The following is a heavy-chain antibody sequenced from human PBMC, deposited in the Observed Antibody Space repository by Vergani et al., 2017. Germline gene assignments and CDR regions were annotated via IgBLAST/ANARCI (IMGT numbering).Heavy chain of an antibody. Sequence: QVQLQESGPGLVKPSETLSLTCTVSGGSISSSSYYWGWIRQPPGKGLEWIGSIYYSGSTYYNPSLKSRVTISVDTSKNQFSLKLSSVTAADTAVYYCASANCSGGSCYFSDYYYGMDVWGQGTTVTVSS. D-gene: IGHD2-15*01. CDR2: IYYSGST. CDR1: GGSISSSSYY. V-gene: IGHV4-39*01. CDR3: ASANCSGGSCYFSDYYYGMDV. J-gene: IGHJ6*02.